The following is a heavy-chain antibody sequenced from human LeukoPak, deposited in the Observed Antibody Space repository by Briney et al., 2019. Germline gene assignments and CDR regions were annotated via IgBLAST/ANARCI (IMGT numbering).Heavy chain of an antibody. CDR3: AKDLYTRLGELIWYFDY. CDR1: GFTFSSYG. Sequence: PGGSLRLSCAASGFTFSSYGMHWVRQAPGKGLEWVAFIRYDGSNKYYADSVKGRFTISRDNSKNTLYLQMNSLRAEDTAVYYCAKDLYTRLGELIWYFDYWGQGTLVTVSS. D-gene: IGHD3-10*01. V-gene: IGHV3-30*02. J-gene: IGHJ4*02. CDR2: IRYDGSNK.